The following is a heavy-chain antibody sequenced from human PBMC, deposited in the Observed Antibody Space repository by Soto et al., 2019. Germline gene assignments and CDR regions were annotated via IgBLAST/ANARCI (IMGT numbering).Heavy chain of an antibody. J-gene: IGHJ4*02. CDR1: GFTFNIYG. V-gene: IGHV3-30*18. Sequence: PVGSLRLCCAASGFTFNIYGMHWVRQAPDKGLEWVALISYDGSNQYYADSVKGRFTISRDNSKNTLFLQMNSLRADDTAVYYCAKDQASGQGSFDSWGQGTLVTVSS. CDR3: AKDQASGQGSFDS. CDR2: ISYDGSNQ.